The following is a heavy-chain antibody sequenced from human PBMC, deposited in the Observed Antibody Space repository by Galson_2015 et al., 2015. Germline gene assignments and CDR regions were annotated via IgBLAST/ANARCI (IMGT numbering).Heavy chain of an antibody. CDR3: TRVRGGYYADY. J-gene: IGHJ4*02. Sequence: SLRLSCAASGFIFSNYWMLWVRHAPGKGLVWVSRIYSDGSSTTYADSVKGRFTISRDNAKNTLYLQMHSLRAEDTAVYYCTRVRGGYYADYWGQGTLVTVPS. D-gene: IGHD3-3*01. CDR2: IYSDGSST. CDR1: GFIFSNYW. V-gene: IGHV3-74*01.